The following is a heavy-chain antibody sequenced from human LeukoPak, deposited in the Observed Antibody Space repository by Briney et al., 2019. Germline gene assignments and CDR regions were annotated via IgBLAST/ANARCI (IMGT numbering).Heavy chain of an antibody. Sequence: GGSLRLSCAASGFTFSSYGMSWVRQAPGKGLEWVSAISGSGGSTYYADSVKGRFTISRDNSKNTLYLQMNSLRAEDTAVYYCAKGISGSFSYYFDYWGQGTLVTVSS. CDR3: AKGISGSFSYYFDY. V-gene: IGHV3-23*01. D-gene: IGHD1-26*01. CDR2: ISGSGGST. CDR1: GFTFSSYG. J-gene: IGHJ4*02.